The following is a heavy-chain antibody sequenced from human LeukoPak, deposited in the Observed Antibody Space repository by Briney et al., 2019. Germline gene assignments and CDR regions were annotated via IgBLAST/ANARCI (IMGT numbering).Heavy chain of an antibody. CDR2: ISGSGGST. Sequence: GGSLRLSCAASGFTFSSYAVSWVRQAPGKGLEWVSAISGSGGSTYYADSVKGRFTISRDNSKNTLYLQMNSLRAEDTAVYYCAKESDYDILTGYYDRNAYYYMDVWGKGTTVTVSS. CDR1: GFTFSSYA. D-gene: IGHD3-9*01. J-gene: IGHJ6*03. CDR3: AKESDYDILTGYYDRNAYYYMDV. V-gene: IGHV3-23*01.